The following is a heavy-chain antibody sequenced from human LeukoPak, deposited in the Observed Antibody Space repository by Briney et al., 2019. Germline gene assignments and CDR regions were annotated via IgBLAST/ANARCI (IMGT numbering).Heavy chain of an antibody. CDR3: ARCLGFRIGSSWYPDAFDI. Sequence: SETLSLTCTVSGGSISSFYWSWIRQPPGKGLEWIGYLYYSRSPNYNPSLKSRVTISVDTSQNQFSLKLSSVTAADTAFYFCARCLGFRIGSSWYPDAFDIWGQGTMVTVSS. J-gene: IGHJ3*02. CDR2: LYYSRSP. D-gene: IGHD6-13*01. V-gene: IGHV4-59*01. CDR1: GGSISSFY.